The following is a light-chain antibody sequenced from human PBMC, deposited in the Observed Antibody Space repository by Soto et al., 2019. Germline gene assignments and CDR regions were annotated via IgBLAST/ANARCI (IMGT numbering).Light chain of an antibody. Sequence: QSVLTQPPSASGTPGQRVTISCSGSSSNIGTNTVNWYQQLPGTAPKLLIYSDNLRPSGVPDRFSASKSGTSASLAISGLQSEDEADYYCAAWEDSLKGPVFGGGTKLTVL. J-gene: IGLJ2*01. CDR3: AAWEDSLKGPV. CDR1: SSNIGTNT. CDR2: SDN. V-gene: IGLV1-44*01.